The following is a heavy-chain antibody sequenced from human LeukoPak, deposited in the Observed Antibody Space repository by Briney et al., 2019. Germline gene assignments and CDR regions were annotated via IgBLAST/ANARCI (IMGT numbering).Heavy chain of an antibody. CDR3: AKYFSSSGYSASFDH. Sequence: GGSLRLSCAASGFTFSSYAMSWVRQAPGKGLEWVSAISGSGGSTYYADSVKGRFTISRDNSKNTLYLQMNSLRAEDTAVYYCAKYFSSSGYSASFDHWGQGTLVTVSS. CDR1: GFTFSSYA. V-gene: IGHV3-23*01. J-gene: IGHJ4*02. CDR2: ISGSGGST. D-gene: IGHD3-22*01.